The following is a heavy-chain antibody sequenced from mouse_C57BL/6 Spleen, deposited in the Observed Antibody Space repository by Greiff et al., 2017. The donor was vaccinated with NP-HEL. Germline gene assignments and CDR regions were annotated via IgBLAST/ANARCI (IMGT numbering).Heavy chain of an antibody. CDR1: GYTFTSYW. Sequence: VQLQQPGAELVMPGASVKLSCKASGYTFTSYWMHWVKQRPGQGLEWIGEIDPSDSYTNYNQKFKGKSTLTVDKSSSTAYMQLSSLTSEDSAVYYCVAIYYGYDGFAYWGQGTLVTVSA. D-gene: IGHD2-2*01. V-gene: IGHV1-69*01. CDR3: VAIYYGYDGFAY. J-gene: IGHJ3*01. CDR2: IDPSDSYT.